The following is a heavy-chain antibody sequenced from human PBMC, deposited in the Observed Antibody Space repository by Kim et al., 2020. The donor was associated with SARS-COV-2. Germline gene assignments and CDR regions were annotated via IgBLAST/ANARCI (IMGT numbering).Heavy chain of an antibody. CDR1: GGSVSRGNYY. Sequence: SETLSLTCTVSGGSVSRGNYYWTWIRQPPGKGLEWIGYIDHSGNSNYNPSLESRVKISVDTAKNQFSLRLTSVTAADTAVFYCAREGKWGGYYGMDVWGQGTTVTVSS. CDR2: IDHSGNS. D-gene: IGHD3-16*01. J-gene: IGHJ6*02. V-gene: IGHV4-61*01. CDR3: AREGKWGGYYGMDV.